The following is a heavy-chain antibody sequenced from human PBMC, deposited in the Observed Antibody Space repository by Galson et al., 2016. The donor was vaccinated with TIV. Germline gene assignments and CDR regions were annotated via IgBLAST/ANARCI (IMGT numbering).Heavy chain of an antibody. J-gene: IGHJ6*02. Sequence: SLRLSCAASGFTFSRYAIHWFRQTPGKGLEWVAVISFDGGNEYYAHSVKGRFTISRDTSRNTVSLQMNSLRFEDTAVYYCTFLPIYRNSWEHVPNGLDVWGQGTTVTVSS. V-gene: IGHV3-30-3*01. CDR1: GFTFSRYA. CDR2: ISFDGGNE. D-gene: IGHD2/OR15-2a*01. CDR3: TFLPIYRNSWEHVPNGLDV.